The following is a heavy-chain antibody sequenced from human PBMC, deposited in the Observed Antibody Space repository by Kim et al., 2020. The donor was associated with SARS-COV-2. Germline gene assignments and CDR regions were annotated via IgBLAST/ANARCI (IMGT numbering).Heavy chain of an antibody. Sequence: GGSLRLSCAASGFTFSNAWMSWVRQAPGKGLEWVGRIKSKTDGGTTDYAAPVKGRFTISRDDSKNTLYLQMNSLKTEDTAVYYCTTEDYYDSSGYFFFGGDYYGMDVWGQGTTVTVSS. CDR2: IKSKTDGGTT. CDR3: TTEDYYDSSGYFFFGGDYYGMDV. J-gene: IGHJ6*02. D-gene: IGHD3-22*01. V-gene: IGHV3-15*01. CDR1: GFTFSNAW.